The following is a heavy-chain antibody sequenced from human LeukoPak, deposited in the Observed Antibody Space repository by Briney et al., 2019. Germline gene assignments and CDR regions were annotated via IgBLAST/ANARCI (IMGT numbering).Heavy chain of an antibody. CDR3: ARRPYYYGDYGCFDY. V-gene: IGHV4-39*02. D-gene: IGHD4-17*01. Sequence: PSETLSLTCTVSGGSISSSTYYWGWIRQPPGKGLEWIGSIHYSGSTFYNPSLKSRVTMSVDTSKNHFSLKLSSVTAADTAVYYCARRPYYYGDYGCFDYWGQGALVTVSS. J-gene: IGHJ4*02. CDR2: IHYSGST. CDR1: GGSISSSTYY.